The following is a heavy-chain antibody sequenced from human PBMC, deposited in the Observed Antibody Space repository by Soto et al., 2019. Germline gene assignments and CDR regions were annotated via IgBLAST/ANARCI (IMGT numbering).Heavy chain of an antibody. CDR3: ARDPSSWYAFDI. Sequence: GGSLRLSCAASGFTFSSYSMNWVRQAPGKGLEWVSSISSSSSYIYYADSVKGRFTISRDNAKNSLYLQMNGLSAEDKAVYYCARDPSSWYAFDIWGQGTMVTVSS. CDR2: ISSSSSYI. CDR1: GFTFSSYS. V-gene: IGHV3-21*01. J-gene: IGHJ3*02. D-gene: IGHD6-13*01.